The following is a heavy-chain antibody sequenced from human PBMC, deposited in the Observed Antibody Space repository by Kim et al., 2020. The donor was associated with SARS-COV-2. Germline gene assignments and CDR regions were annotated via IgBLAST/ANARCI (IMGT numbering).Heavy chain of an antibody. V-gene: IGHV3-7*01. CDR2: IKQDGSEK. CDR1: GFTFSSYW. Sequence: GGSLRLSCAASGFTFSSYWMSWVRQAPGKGLEWVANIKQDGSEKYYVDSVKGRFTISRDNAKNSLYLQMNSLRAEDTAVYYCARDSTQLRYFDWSWGDAFDIWGQGTMVTVSS. J-gene: IGHJ3*02. D-gene: IGHD3-9*01. CDR3: ARDSTQLRYFDWSWGDAFDI.